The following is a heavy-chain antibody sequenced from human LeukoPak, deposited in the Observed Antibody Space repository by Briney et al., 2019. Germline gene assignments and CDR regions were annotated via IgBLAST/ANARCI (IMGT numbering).Heavy chain of an antibody. Sequence: PSETLSLTCTVSGGSISSYYWSWIRQPPGKGLEWIGYIYYSGSTNYNPSLKSRVTISVDTSKNQFSLKLSSVTAADTAVYYCARVNTGMDREWYFDLWGRGTLVTVSS. J-gene: IGHJ2*01. CDR1: GGSISSYY. D-gene: IGHD3-10*01. CDR3: ARVNTGMDREWYFDL. CDR2: IYYSGST. V-gene: IGHV4-59*01.